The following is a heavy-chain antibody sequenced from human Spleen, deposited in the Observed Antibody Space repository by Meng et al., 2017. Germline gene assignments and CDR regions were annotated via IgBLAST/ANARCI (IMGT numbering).Heavy chain of an antibody. D-gene: IGHD4-23*01. CDR2: INHSGST. J-gene: IGHJ4*02. CDR3: ARLIFDYGGNSGGGTFDY. CDR1: GGSFSGYY. V-gene: IGHV4-34*01. Sequence: EQLQQWGAGLLRPSDTLSLTCAVYGGSFSGYYWSWIRQPPGKGLEWIGEINHSGSTNYNPSLKSRVTISVDTSKNQFSLKLSSVTAADTAVYYCARLIFDYGGNSGGGTFDYWGQGTLVTVSS.